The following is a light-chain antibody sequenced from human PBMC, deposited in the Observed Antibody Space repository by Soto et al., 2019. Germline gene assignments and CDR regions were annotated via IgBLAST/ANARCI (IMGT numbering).Light chain of an antibody. CDR1: QGISSW. CDR3: QQAYSLPFT. CDR2: GAS. Sequence: DIQMTQSPSSVSASVGDTVTITCRASQGISSWLAWYQQKPGKAPNLLIYGASNLQSGVPPRFSGIGSGTDFTLTISSLQPEDFATYYCQQAYSLPFTFGPGTKVDIK. V-gene: IGKV1-12*02. J-gene: IGKJ3*01.